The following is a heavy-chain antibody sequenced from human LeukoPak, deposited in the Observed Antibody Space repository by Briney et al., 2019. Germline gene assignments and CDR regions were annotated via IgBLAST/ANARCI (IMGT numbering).Heavy chain of an antibody. Sequence: GGSLRLSCAASGFTFSSYEMNWVRQAPGKGLEWVSYISSSGSTIYYADSVKCRFTISRDNAKNSLYLQMNSLRAEDTAVYYCARDHYDSYYMDVWGKGTTVTVSS. J-gene: IGHJ6*03. CDR2: ISSSGSTI. CDR1: GFTFSSYE. V-gene: IGHV3-48*03. D-gene: IGHD3-16*01. CDR3: ARDHYDSYYMDV.